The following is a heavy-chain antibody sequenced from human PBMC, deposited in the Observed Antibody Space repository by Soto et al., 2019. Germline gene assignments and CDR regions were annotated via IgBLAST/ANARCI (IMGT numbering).Heavy chain of an antibody. Sequence: SLRLARLPSGFTVGSYAMNWVRPAPSKGLEWVALISYDGSNKYYADSVKGRFTISRDSSKNTLYLQMNSLRAADTAVYYCGRCSSTSCHLGSDYWGQGTLVSVPA. CDR2: ISYDGSNK. V-gene: IGHV3-30-3*01. CDR3: GRCSSTSCHLGSDY. J-gene: IGHJ4*02. D-gene: IGHD2-2*01. CDR1: GFTVGSYA.